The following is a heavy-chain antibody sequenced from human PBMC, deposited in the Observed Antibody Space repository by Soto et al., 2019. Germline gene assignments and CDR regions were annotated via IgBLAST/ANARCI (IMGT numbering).Heavy chain of an antibody. CDR1: GFTFSSYA. CDR3: ANAPYYYDSSGYYPFDY. D-gene: IGHD3-22*01. CDR2: ISGSGGST. V-gene: IGHV3-23*01. Sequence: ASGFTFSSYAMSWVRQAPGKGLEWVSAISGSGGSTYYADSVKGRFTISRDNSKNTLYLQMNSLRAEDTAVYYCANAPYYYDSSGYYPFDYWGQGTLVTV. J-gene: IGHJ4*02.